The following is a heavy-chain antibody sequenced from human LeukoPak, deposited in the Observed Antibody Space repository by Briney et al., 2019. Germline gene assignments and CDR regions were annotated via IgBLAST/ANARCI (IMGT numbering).Heavy chain of an antibody. CDR3: VKTMVTFGGIIRADAFDI. Sequence: GGSLRLSCSASGFTFSIYAMHWVRQAPGKGLEYLSGINNNGGTTNYADSVKGRFTISRDNFKNTLYLQMSSLRPEDTAVYYCVKTMVTFGGIIRADAFDIWGQGTMVTVSS. J-gene: IGHJ3*02. D-gene: IGHD3-16*01. CDR2: INNNGGTT. V-gene: IGHV3-64D*06. CDR1: GFTFSIYA.